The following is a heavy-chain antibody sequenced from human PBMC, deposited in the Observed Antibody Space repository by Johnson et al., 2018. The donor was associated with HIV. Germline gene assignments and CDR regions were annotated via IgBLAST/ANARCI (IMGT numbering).Heavy chain of an antibody. V-gene: IGHV3-9*01. CDR3: AKDCSISSWSPGCPFDI. D-gene: IGHD6-13*01. CDR2: ISWNSGSI. Sequence: VQLVESGGGVVQPGRSLRLSCEASGFTFSSYAMSWVRQAPGKGLEWVSAISWNSGSIGYADSVKGRFTISRDNAKNSLYLQMNSLSAEDTSFYYRAKDCSISSWSPGCPFDIWGQGTMVTVSS. CDR1: GFTFSSYA. J-gene: IGHJ3*02.